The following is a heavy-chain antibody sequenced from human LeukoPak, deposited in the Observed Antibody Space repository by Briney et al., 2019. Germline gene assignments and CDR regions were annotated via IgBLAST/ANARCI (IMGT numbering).Heavy chain of an antibody. D-gene: IGHD4-17*01. J-gene: IGHJ3*02. Sequence: ASVKVSCKTSGYTFTDYGFSWVRQAPGQGLEWRGWISPYNGNTRYTQKFQDRVTMTTDTSAGTAYMELRSLRSDDTAVYYCARDPRHMVTTKYNAFDIWGQGTMVTVSS. CDR1: GYTFTDYG. V-gene: IGHV1-18*01. CDR3: ARDPRHMVTTKYNAFDI. CDR2: ISPYNGNT.